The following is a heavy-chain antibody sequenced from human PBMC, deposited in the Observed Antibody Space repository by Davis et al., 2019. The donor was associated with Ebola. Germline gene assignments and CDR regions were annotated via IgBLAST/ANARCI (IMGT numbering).Heavy chain of an antibody. CDR3: ARGKWFDP. Sequence: AASVKVSCKPSGGTFTNYAVNWVRQAPGQGLEWMGRIIPVVDTKDYAQKFQGRVTLTADKATSTAYMELSGLRFDDTAVYYCARGKWFDPWGQGTLVSVTS. CDR2: IIPVVDTK. J-gene: IGHJ5*02. V-gene: IGHV1-69*04. CDR1: GGTFTNYA.